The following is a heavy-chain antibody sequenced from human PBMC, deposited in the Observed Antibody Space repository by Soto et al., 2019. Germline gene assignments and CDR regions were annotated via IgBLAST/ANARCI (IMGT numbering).Heavy chain of an antibody. CDR3: ARASPVVRGVITNWFDP. CDR1: GYTFTSYA. J-gene: IGHJ5*02. V-gene: IGHV1-3*01. Sequence: ASVKVSCKASGYTFTSYAMHWVRQAPGQRLEWMGWINAGNGNTKYSQKFQGRVTITRDTSASTAYMELSSLRSEDTAVYYCARASPVVRGVITNWFDPWGQGTLVTVSS. D-gene: IGHD3-10*01. CDR2: INAGNGNT.